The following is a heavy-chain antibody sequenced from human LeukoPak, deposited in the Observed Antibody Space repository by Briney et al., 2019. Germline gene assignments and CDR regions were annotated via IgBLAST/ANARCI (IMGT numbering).Heavy chain of an antibody. V-gene: IGHV3-48*03. CDR2: ITFSGSTI. CDR1: AFTFSTYE. Sequence: GGSLRLSCAASAFTFSTYEMNWVRQAPGKGLEWVSSITFSGSTIYYADSVKGRFTISRDNSKNTLYLQMNSLRAEDTAVYYCAALDHGHDYWGQGTLVTVSS. CDR3: AALDHGHDY. J-gene: IGHJ4*02.